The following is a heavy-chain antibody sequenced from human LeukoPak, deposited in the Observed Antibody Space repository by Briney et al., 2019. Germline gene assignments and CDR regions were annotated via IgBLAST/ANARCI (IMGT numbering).Heavy chain of an antibody. CDR1: GFTFSKAW. CDR3: AEDGIRDSDY. Sequence: EGSLRLCCAASGFTFSKAWMSWVRQAPWKGLGWVSSISSSSSAIYYAASVMGRFTISRDNAKNSLHLQMNSLRDEETAVFFQAEDGIRDSDYWGQGTLVTVSS. CDR2: ISSSSSAI. J-gene: IGHJ4*02. V-gene: IGHV3-48*02. D-gene: IGHD3-9*01.